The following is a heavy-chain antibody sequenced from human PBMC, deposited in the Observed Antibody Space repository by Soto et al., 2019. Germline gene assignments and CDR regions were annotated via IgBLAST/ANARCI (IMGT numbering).Heavy chain of an antibody. D-gene: IGHD3-10*01. CDR1: GGSISSYY. CDR3: ARDPPSGSGMGRGMDV. J-gene: IGHJ6*02. CDR2: IYYSGST. V-gene: IGHV4-59*01. Sequence: QVQLQESGPGLVKPSETLSLTCTVSGGSISSYYWSWIRQPPGKGLEWIGYIYYSGSTNYNPSLKSRVTLSVDTSKNQFSLKLSSVTAADTAVYYCARDPPSGSGMGRGMDVWGQGTTVTVSS.